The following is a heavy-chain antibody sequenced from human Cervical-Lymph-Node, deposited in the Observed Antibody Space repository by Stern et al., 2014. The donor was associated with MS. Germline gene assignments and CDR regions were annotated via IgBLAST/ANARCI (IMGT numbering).Heavy chain of an antibody. CDR3: ARDSSKGGSNY. Sequence: VQLVESGGGVVQPGRSLRLACAASGFTFSSYGMHWVRQAPDKGLEGVAVIWYDRSNQYYAESVKGRFTISRDNSQNTLYLQMNSLRAEDTAVYYCARDSSKGGSNYWGQGTLVTVSS. CDR2: IWYDRSNQ. J-gene: IGHJ4*02. V-gene: IGHV3-33*01. CDR1: GFTFSSYG. D-gene: IGHD2-2*01.